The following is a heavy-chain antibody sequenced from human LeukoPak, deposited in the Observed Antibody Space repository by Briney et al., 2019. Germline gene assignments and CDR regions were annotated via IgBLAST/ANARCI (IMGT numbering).Heavy chain of an antibody. D-gene: IGHD5-24*01. CDR3: ARSGTWGRWLQPEDYFDY. J-gene: IGHJ4*02. CDR2: FDPEDGET. V-gene: IGHV1-24*01. Sequence: GASVKVSCKVSGYTLTELSMHWVRQAPGKGLEWMGGFDPEDGETIYAQKFQGRVTMTEDTSTDTAYMELSSLRSEDTAVYYCARSGTWGRWLQPEDYFDYWGQGALVTVSS. CDR1: GYTLTELS.